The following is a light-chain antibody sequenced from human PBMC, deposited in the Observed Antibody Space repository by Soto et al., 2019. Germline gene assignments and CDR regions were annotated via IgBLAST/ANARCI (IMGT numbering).Light chain of an antibody. CDR3: AAWDDSLNGYV. CDR1: SSDVGGYNY. J-gene: IGLJ1*01. CDR2: DVS. Sequence: QSALTQPASVSGSPGQSITISCTGTSSDVGGYNYVSWYQHHPGKAPKLMIYDVSNRPSGVSNRFSGSKSGNTASLTISGLQPEDEADYYCAAWDDSLNGYVFGTGTKVTVL. V-gene: IGLV2-14*03.